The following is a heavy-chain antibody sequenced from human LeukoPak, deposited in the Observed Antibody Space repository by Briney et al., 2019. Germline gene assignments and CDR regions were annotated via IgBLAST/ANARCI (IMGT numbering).Heavy chain of an antibody. D-gene: IGHD6-19*01. J-gene: IGHJ4*02. CDR3: AKDVVPDSGWDLDY. V-gene: IGHV3-23*01. Sequence: GSLRLSCAASGFTFSTYSMTWVRQGPGKGLEWVSSIYPSGDSTFYADSVKGRFTISRVNSKNTLYLQMSSLRTEDTAIYYCAKDVVPDSGWDLDYWGQGTLVTVSS. CDR1: GFTFSTYS. CDR2: IYPSGDST.